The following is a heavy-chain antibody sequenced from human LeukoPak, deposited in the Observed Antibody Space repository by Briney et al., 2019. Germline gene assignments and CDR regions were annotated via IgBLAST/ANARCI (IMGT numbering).Heavy chain of an antibody. V-gene: IGHV1-2*02. Sequence: ASVKVSCKASGYTFIDFYMHWVRQAAGQGLEWMGWISPKSGGTNYAQKFKGRLTVTRDTSISTAYMELSWLTSADTALYYCARGRVRCSGGNCYSYAFDIWGQGTMVTVSS. CDR3: ARGRVRCSGGNCYSYAFDI. CDR1: GYTFIDFY. CDR2: ISPKSGGT. D-gene: IGHD2-15*01. J-gene: IGHJ3*02.